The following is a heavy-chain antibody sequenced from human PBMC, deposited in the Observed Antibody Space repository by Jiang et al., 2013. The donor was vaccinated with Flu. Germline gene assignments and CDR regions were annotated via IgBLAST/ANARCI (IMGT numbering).Heavy chain of an antibody. V-gene: IGHV1-18*01. J-gene: IGHJ6*02. D-gene: IGHD3-10*01. CDR2: ISAYNGNT. Sequence: VKVSCKATGHTFTSYGISWVRQAPGQGLEWMGWISAYNGNTNYAQKLQGRVTMTTDTSTSTAYMELRSLRSDDTAVYYCARDRGVNYYGSGSPKTNYYYYGMDVWGQGTTVTVSS. CDR1: GHTFTSYG. CDR3: ARDRGVNYYGSGSPKTNYYYYGMDV.